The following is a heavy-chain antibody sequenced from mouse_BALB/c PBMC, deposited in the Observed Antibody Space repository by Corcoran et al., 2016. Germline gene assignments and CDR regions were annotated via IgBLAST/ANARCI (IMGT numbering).Heavy chain of an antibody. Sequence: DVQLQESGPGLVKPSQSLSLTCSVTGYSITSGYSWNWIRQFPGNKLEWMGYIRYDGTNNYNPSLKNRISITRDTSKNQFFLKLNSVTTEDTSTYYWARVDGNYWAMDYWGQGTAVTVSS. CDR2: IRYDGTN. CDR3: ARVDGNYWAMDY. D-gene: IGHD2-1*01. J-gene: IGHJ4*01. V-gene: IGHV3-6*02. CDR1: GYSITSGYS.